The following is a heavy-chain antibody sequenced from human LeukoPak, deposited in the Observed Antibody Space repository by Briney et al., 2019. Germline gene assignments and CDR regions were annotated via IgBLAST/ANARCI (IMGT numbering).Heavy chain of an antibody. V-gene: IGHV3-7*01. CDR1: GFTFSSYW. CDR2: IKQDGSEK. Sequence: XXXXXCXASGFTFSSYWMSWVRQAPGKGLEWVANIKQDGSEKYYVDSVKGRFTISRDNAKNSLYLQMNSLRAEDTAVYYCARSPLXXIXFDYWGQGTLVTVSS. D-gene: IGHD2-15*01. J-gene: IGHJ4*02. CDR3: ARSPLXXIXFDY.